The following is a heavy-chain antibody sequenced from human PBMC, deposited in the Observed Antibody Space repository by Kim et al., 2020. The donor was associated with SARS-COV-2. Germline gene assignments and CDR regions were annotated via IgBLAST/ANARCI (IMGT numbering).Heavy chain of an antibody. Sequence: SETLSLTCAVYGGSFSGYYWSWIRQPPGKGLEWIGEINHSGSTNYNPSLKSRVTISVDTSKNQFSLKLSSVTAADTAVYYCARGRGEWPRPYYYYYGMDVWGQGTTVTVSS. CDR2: INHSGST. CDR3: ARGRGEWPRPYYYYYGMDV. J-gene: IGHJ6*02. D-gene: IGHD3-10*01. V-gene: IGHV4-34*01. CDR1: GGSFSGYY.